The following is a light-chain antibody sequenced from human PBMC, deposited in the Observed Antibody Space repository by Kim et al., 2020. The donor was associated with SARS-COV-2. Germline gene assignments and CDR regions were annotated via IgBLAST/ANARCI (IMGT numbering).Light chain of an antibody. CDR2: EDT. Sequence: SYELTQPPSVSVSPGQTASISCSGDKLGDKYACWCQQRPGQSPVLVIYEDTRRPSGIPERFSASTSGNTATLTISGTQAMDEADYYCQAWDSTTVIFGGGTKLTVL. V-gene: IGLV3-1*01. CDR3: QAWDSTTVI. J-gene: IGLJ2*01. CDR1: KLGDKY.